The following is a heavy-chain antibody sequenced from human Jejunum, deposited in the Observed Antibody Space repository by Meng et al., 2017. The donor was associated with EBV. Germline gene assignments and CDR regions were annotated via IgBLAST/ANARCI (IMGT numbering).Heavy chain of an antibody. D-gene: IGHD6-13*01. V-gene: IGHV1-8*02. Sequence: CGGSVKTLGAVVMVSCKASGYTFTSYEINWVRQATGQGPEWMGWMSPNSGNKGYAQKFQGRVTMTRDTSISTAYMELSSLRSEDTAVYYCARGVAAGFDYWGQGTLVTVSS. CDR2: MSPNSGNK. CDR3: ARGVAAGFDY. CDR1: GYTFTSYE. J-gene: IGHJ4*02.